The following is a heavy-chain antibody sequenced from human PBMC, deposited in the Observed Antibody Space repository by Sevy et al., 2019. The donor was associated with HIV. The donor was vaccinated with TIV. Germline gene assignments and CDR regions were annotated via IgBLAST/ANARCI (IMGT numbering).Heavy chain of an antibody. CDR3: VGDDRYGYFDY. CDR2: INPDSGGP. Sequence: ASVKVSCKASGYTFTGYYMHWVRQAPGQGLEWMGWINPDSGGPNYAPKFQGRVTLTRDTSISTAYMEQSRLKSDDTAVYYCVGDDRYGYFDYWGQGTLVTVSS. V-gene: IGHV1-2*02. CDR1: GYTFTGYY. D-gene: IGHD3-9*01. J-gene: IGHJ4*02.